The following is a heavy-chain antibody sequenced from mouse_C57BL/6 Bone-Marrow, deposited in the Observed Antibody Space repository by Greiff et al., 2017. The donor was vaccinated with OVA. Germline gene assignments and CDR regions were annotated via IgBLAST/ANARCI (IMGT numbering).Heavy chain of an antibody. J-gene: IGHJ2*01. CDR1: GFTFSSYA. V-gene: IGHV5-4*01. D-gene: IGHD4-1*01. CDR3: ARDRTRLGLCDY. CDR2: ISDGGSYT. Sequence: EVQLVESGGGLVKPGGSLKLSCAASGFTFSSYAMSWVRQTPEKRLEWVATISDGGSYTYYPDNVKGRFTISRDNAKNNLYLQMSHLKSEDTAMYYCARDRTRLGLCDYWGQGTTLTVSS.